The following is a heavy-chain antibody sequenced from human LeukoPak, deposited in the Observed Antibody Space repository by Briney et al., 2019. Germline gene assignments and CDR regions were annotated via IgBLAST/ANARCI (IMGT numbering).Heavy chain of an antibody. CDR1: GGSISSSHW. CDR3: ARGLLTVTTEYYFDY. CDR2: IHHSGST. V-gene: IGHV4-4*02. J-gene: IGHJ4*02. Sequence: SETLSLTCGVSGGSISSSHWWSWVRQPPGKGLEWIGEIHHSGSTNYNSSLKSRVTISVDKSNNQFSLQLSSMTAADTAVYYCARGLLTVTTEYYFDYWGQGTLVTVSS. D-gene: IGHD4-17*01.